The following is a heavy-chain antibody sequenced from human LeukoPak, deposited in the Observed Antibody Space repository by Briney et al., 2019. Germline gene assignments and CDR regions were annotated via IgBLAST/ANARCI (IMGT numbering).Heavy chain of an antibody. CDR3: ARVQGRRGWFDP. CDR2: IYYSGST. CDR1: GGSISSYY. J-gene: IGHJ5*02. Sequence: PSETLSLTCTVSGGSISSYYWSWIRQPPGKGLEWIGYIYYSGSTNYNPSLKSRVTISVDTSKNQFSLKLSSVTAADTAVYYCARVQGRRGWFDPWGQGTLVTVSS. D-gene: IGHD3-10*01. V-gene: IGHV4-59*01.